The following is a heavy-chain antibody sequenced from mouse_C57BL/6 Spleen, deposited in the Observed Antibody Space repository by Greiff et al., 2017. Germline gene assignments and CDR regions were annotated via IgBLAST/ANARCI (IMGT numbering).Heavy chain of an antibody. J-gene: IGHJ2*01. V-gene: IGHV1-82*01. CDR3: ARGRNYVDFDY. Sequence: QVQLQQSGPELVKPGASVKISCKASGYAFSSSWMNWVKQRPGKGLEWIGRIYPGDGDTNYNGKFKGKATLTADKSSSTAYMQLSSLTSECSAVYFCARGRNYVDFDYWGQGTTLTVSS. CDR2: IYPGDGDT. D-gene: IGHD2-1*01. CDR1: GYAFSSSW.